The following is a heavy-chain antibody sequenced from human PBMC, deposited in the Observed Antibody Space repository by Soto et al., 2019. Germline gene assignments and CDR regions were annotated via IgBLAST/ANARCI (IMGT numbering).Heavy chain of an antibody. J-gene: IGHJ6*02. Sequence: GALRLSCAASEFTVSSNYMNWVRQAPGKGLECVSTIYSGGSTYYADSVKGRFTISRDNSKNTLYLQMNNLRAEDTAVYYCAGRVGATNYGMDVWGQGTTVTVSS. V-gene: IGHV3-53*01. D-gene: IGHD1-26*01. CDR1: EFTVSSNY. CDR2: IYSGGST. CDR3: AGRVGATNYGMDV.